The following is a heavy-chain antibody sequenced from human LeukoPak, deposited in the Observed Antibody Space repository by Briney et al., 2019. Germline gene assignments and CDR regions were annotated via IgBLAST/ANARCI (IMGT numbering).Heavy chain of an antibody. V-gene: IGHV3-21*01. D-gene: IGHD2-2*01. CDR3: ARDSSTIIDY. Sequence: PGGSLRLSCAASGFTFSTYSMNWVRQAPGKGLEWVSSISSSSSYIYYTDSVKGRFPISRDNAKNSLYLQMNSLRAEDTAVYYCARDSSTIIDYWGQGTLVTVSS. CDR2: ISSSSSYI. J-gene: IGHJ4*02. CDR1: GFTFSTYS.